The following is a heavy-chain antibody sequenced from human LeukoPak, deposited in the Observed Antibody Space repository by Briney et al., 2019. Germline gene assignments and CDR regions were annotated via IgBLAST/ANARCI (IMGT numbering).Heavy chain of an antibody. Sequence: ASVKVSCKASGYSFTSYDINWVRQATGQGLEWMGWMNPNSGNTGYAQKFQDRVTMTRNTSISTAYMELSSLRSEDTAVYYCARANYGSGSYHPYYYYMDVWGKGTTVTVSS. CDR1: GYSFTSYD. D-gene: IGHD3-10*01. J-gene: IGHJ6*03. CDR2: MNPNSGNT. CDR3: ARANYGSGSYHPYYYYMDV. V-gene: IGHV1-8*01.